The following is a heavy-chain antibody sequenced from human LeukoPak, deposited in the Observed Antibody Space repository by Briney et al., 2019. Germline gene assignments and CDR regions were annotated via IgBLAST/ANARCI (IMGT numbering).Heavy chain of an antibody. J-gene: IGHJ5*02. D-gene: IGHD6-13*01. CDR1: GFTFSSYS. V-gene: IGHV3-21*01. Sequence: GGSLRLSCAASGFTFSSYSMNWVRQAPGKGLEWVSSISSSSSYIYYADSVKGRFTISRDNAKNSLYLQMNSLRAEDTAVYYCASVNDPSSSWMINWFDPWGQGTLVTVSS. CDR2: ISSSSSYI. CDR3: ASVNDPSSSWMINWFDP.